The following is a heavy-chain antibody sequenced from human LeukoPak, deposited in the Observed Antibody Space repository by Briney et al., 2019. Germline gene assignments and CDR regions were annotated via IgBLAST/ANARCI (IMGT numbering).Heavy chain of an antibody. J-gene: IGHJ3*02. V-gene: IGHV1-2*02. CDR2: INPNSGGT. D-gene: IGHD6-19*01. CDR1: GYTFTGYY. Sequence: ASVKVSCKASGYTFTGYYMHWVRQAPGQGLEWMGWINPNSGGTNYAQKFQGRVTMTRDTSTSTAYMELRSLRSDDTALYYCARFGLGKHIEVAGIPFDIWGQGTMVTVSS. CDR3: ARFGLGKHIEVAGIPFDI.